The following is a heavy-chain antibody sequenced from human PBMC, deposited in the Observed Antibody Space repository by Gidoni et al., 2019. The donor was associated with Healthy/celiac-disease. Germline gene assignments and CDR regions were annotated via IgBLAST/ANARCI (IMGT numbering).Heavy chain of an antibody. CDR3: AKSGYCSGGSCYSRWFDP. CDR2: MSGSGGST. V-gene: IGHV3-23*01. CDR1: GFPFSSYA. J-gene: IGHJ5*02. D-gene: IGHD2-15*01. Sequence: EVQLLESVGGLVQPGWSLRLSLAAPGFPFSSYAMSWVRQAPGQGLEWVSAMSGSGGSTYYADSVKGRFTISRDNSKNTLYLQMNSLRAEDTAVYYCAKSGYCSGGSCYSRWFDPWGQGTLVTVSS.